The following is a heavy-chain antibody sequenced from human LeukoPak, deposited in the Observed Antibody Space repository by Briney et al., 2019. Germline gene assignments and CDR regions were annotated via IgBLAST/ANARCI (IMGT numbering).Heavy chain of an antibody. D-gene: IGHD2-2*01. CDR3: ARDGSETYQLPPSFDI. J-gene: IGHJ3*02. CDR1: GFTFSSYS. Sequence: PGGSLRLSCAASGFTFSSYSMNWVRQAPGKGLEWVSYISSSSSTIYYADSVKGRFTISRDNAKNSLYLQMNSLRAEDTAVYYCARDGSETYQLPPSFDIWGQGTMVTVSS. V-gene: IGHV3-48*01. CDR2: ISSSSSTI.